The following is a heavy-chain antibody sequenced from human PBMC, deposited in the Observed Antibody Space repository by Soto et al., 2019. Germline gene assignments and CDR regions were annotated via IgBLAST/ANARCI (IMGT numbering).Heavy chain of an antibody. Sequence: EVQLVESGGGLIQPGGSLRLSCAASGFTVSSNYMSWVRQAPGKGLEWVSVIYSGGSTYYADSVKGRFTISRDNSKNTLYLQMNSLRAEDTAVYYCVVPFPYSGTMVRGVPVDVWGQGTTVTVSS. V-gene: IGHV3-53*01. CDR1: GFTVSSNY. CDR2: IYSGGST. D-gene: IGHD3-10*01. CDR3: VVPFPYSGTMVRGVPVDV. J-gene: IGHJ6*02.